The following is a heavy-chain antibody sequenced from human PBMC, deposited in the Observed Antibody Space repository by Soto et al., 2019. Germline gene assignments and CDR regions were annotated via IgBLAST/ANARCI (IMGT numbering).Heavy chain of an antibody. CDR1: GGSISSGGYY. V-gene: IGHV4-31*03. CDR2: IYYSGST. J-gene: IGHJ4*02. CDR3: ARDSEERGFDY. D-gene: IGHD3-16*01. Sequence: SETLSLTCTVSGGSISSGGYYWSWIRQHPGKGLEWIGYIYYSGSTYYNPSLKSRVTISVDTSKNQFSLKLSSVTAADTAVYYCARDSEERGFDYWGQGTLVTVSS.